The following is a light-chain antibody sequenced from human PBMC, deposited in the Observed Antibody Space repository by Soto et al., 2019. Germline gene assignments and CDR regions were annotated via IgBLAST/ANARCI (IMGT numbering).Light chain of an antibody. V-gene: IGLV3-21*02. Sequence: SYELTQPPSVSVAPGQTARITCGGNNIGSISVHWYQQKPGQAPVLVVYDDSDRPSGIPERFSGSNSGNTAALTISRVEDGDEADYYCQVWVSSSAVWVFGGGTKLTVL. CDR1: NIGSIS. CDR2: DDS. CDR3: QVWVSSSAVWV. J-gene: IGLJ3*02.